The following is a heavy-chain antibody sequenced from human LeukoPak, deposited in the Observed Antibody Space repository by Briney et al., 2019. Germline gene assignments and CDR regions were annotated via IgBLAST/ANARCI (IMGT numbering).Heavy chain of an antibody. D-gene: IGHD3-9*01. Sequence: GASVKVSCKASGYTFTSYGISWVRQAPGQGLEWMGWISAYNGNTNYAQKLQGRVTMTTDTSTSTAYMELRSLRSDDTAVYYCARVGDTYYDILTRYYINDYWGQGTLVTVSS. CDR3: ARVGDTYYDILTRYYINDY. J-gene: IGHJ4*02. V-gene: IGHV1-18*01. CDR2: ISAYNGNT. CDR1: GYTFTSYG.